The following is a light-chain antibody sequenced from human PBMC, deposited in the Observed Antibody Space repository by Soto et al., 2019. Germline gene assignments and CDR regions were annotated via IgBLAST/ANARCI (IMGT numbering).Light chain of an antibody. Sequence: EIQMTQSPSSLSASVGDRVTLTCRASQSISSYLAWYQQKPGKAPKLLIYAASSLQSGIPSRFSGSGSGTDFTLTISSLQPEDFATYYCQQSYSTPRTFGQGTKVDIK. J-gene: IGKJ1*01. CDR3: QQSYSTPRT. CDR2: AAS. V-gene: IGKV1-39*01. CDR1: QSISSY.